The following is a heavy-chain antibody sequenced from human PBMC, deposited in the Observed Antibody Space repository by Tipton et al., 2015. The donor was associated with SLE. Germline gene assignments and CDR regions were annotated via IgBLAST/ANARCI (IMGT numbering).Heavy chain of an antibody. J-gene: IGHJ4*02. V-gene: IGHV4-39*07. CDR3: ARQMSPGLSEGLDY. CDR2: SFYSGST. CDR1: GGSITSESHY. D-gene: IGHD5-24*01. Sequence: TLSLTCTVSGGSITSESHYWAWIRRTPGKGLEWIGNSFYSGSTYYNPSLKSRVTISVDSSKNRFSLKLSSLTAADTAVYYCARQMSPGLSEGLDYWGPGTPVTVSS.